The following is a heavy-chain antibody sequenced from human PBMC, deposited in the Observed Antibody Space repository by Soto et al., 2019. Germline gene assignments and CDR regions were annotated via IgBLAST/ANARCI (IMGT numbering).Heavy chain of an antibody. CDR1: GFPFSSYA. V-gene: IGHV3-21*01. Sequence: GGSLRLSCAASGFPFSSYAMTWGRKAPGKGLEWVSSISTSSDIYYADSVKGRFTISRDNAKNSLSLQMNSLRAEDTAVYYCAREETTWPLAYGMDVWGQGTTGT. CDR2: ISTSSDI. J-gene: IGHJ6*02. CDR3: AREETTWPLAYGMDV. D-gene: IGHD4-17*01.